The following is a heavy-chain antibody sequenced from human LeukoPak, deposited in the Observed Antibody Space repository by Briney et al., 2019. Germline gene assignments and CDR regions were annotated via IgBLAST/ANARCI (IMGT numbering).Heavy chain of an antibody. D-gene: IGHD6-6*01. J-gene: IGHJ5*02. CDR1: GGSFSGYY. V-gene: IGHV4-34*01. CDR3: ARGQPVWSSSSGFDP. Sequence: SEILSLTCAVYGGSFSGYYWSWIRQPPGKGLEWIGEINHSGGTNYNPSLKSRVTISVDTSKNQFSLKLSSVTAADTAVYYCARGQPVWSSSSGFDPWGQGTLVTVSS. CDR2: INHSGGT.